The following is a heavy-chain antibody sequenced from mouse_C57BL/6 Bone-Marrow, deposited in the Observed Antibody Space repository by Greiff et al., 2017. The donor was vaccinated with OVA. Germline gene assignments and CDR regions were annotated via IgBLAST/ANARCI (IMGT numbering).Heavy chain of an antibody. CDR3: ARDTTVVAHGYYFDY. D-gene: IGHD1-1*01. Sequence: VQLQQSGAELVKPGASVKMSCKASGYTFTSYWITWVKQRPGQGLEWIGDIYPGSGSTNYNEKLKSKATLTVDTSSSTAYMQLSSLTSEDSAVYFCARDTTVVAHGYYFDYWGQGTTLTLAS. CDR1: GYTFTSYW. J-gene: IGHJ2*01. CDR2: IYPGSGST. V-gene: IGHV1-55*01.